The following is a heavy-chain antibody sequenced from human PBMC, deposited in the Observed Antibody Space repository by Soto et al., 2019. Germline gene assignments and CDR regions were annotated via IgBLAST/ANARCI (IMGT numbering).Heavy chain of an antibody. Sequence: EVQLVESGGGLVKPGGSLRLSCAASGFTFSSYSMNWVRQAPGKGLEWVSSISSSSSYIYYADSVKGRFTISRDNAKNSLYQQMNSLRAEDTAVYYCARDSSGYYSLDYWGQGTLVTVSS. D-gene: IGHD3-22*01. J-gene: IGHJ4*02. CDR1: GFTFSSYS. V-gene: IGHV3-21*01. CDR2: ISSSSSYI. CDR3: ARDSSGYYSLDY.